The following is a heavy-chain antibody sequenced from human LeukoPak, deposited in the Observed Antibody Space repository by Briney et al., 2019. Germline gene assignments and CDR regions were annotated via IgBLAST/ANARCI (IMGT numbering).Heavy chain of an antibody. V-gene: IGHV1-18*01. CDR3: ARDSEWELRGDFDY. CDR2: ISAYNGNT. J-gene: IGHJ4*02. CDR1: GYTFTSYG. D-gene: IGHD1-26*01. Sequence: ASVKVSCKASGYTFTSYGISWVRQAPGQGLEWMGWISAYNGNTNYAQKLQGRVTMTTDTSTSTAYMGLRSLRSDDTAVYYCARDSEWELRGDFDYWGQGTLVTVSS.